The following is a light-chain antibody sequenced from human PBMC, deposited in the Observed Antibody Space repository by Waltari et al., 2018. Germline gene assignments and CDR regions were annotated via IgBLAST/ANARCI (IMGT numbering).Light chain of an antibody. CDR1: QSISNY. CDR2: AAS. J-gene: IGKJ2*01. CDR3: QQSYGTPYT. V-gene: IGKV1-39*01. Sequence: DIQMTQSPSSLSASVGDRVTITCRASQSISNYLNWYQQKPGKAPKLLIYAASSLRSGVPSRFSGSGSGTDFTLTIRSLQPEDFATYYCQQSYGTPYTFGQGTKLEIK.